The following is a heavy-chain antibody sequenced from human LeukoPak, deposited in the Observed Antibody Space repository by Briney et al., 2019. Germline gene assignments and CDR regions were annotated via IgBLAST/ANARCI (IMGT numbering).Heavy chain of an antibody. Sequence: GESLKISCKCSGYIFTNYWVGWVRPMPGQGLEWMGIIYPGDSDTRYSPSFQGQVTISVDKSISTAYLQWSSLKASDSAMYYCAKLRGEEVFDVWGQGTRVTVSS. CDR2: IYPGDSDT. J-gene: IGHJ3*01. V-gene: IGHV5-51*01. CDR3: AKLRGEEVFDV. CDR1: GYIFTNYW. D-gene: IGHD2-21*01.